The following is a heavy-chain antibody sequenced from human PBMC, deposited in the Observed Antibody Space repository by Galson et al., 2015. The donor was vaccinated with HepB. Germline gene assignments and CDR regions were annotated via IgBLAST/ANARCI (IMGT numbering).Heavy chain of an antibody. Sequence: SLRLSCAASGFTFSDYYMSWIRQAPGKGLEWLPYISSSAIYTNYADSVKGRFTIPRDNVKNSMYLQMNSLRAEDTAVYYCARVADSDYGDHSHFDYWGQGTLVTVSS. CDR2: ISSSAIYT. D-gene: IGHD4-17*01. J-gene: IGHJ4*02. V-gene: IGHV3-11*06. CDR3: ARVADSDYGDHSHFDY. CDR1: GFTFSDYY.